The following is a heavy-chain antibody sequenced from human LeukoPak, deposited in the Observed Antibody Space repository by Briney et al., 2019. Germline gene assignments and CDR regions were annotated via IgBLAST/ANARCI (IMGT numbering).Heavy chain of an antibody. J-gene: IGHJ4*02. CDR2: ISWNSGSI. CDR1: GFTFDDYA. D-gene: IGHD4-23*01. CDR3: AKATPVTSFDY. Sequence: PGRSLRLSCAASGFTFDDYAMHWVRQAPGKGLEWVSGISWNSGSIGYADSVKGRFTISRDNSKNTVYLQMNSLRAEDTAMYYCAKATPVTSFDYWGQGTLVTVSS. V-gene: IGHV3-9*01.